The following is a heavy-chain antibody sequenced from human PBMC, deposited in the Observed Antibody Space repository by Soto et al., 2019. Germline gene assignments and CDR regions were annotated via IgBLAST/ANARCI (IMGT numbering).Heavy chain of an antibody. V-gene: IGHV4-39*01. CDR2: IYYSGST. CDR3: ARVGRGVHEKIVVVVAASHHIDY. CDR1: GGSISSSSYY. Sequence: SETLSLTCTVSGGSISSSSYYWGWIRQPPGKGLEWIGSIYYSGSTYYNPSLKSRVTISVDTSKNQFSLRLSSVTAADTAVYYCARVGRGVHEKIVVVVAASHHIDYWGQGTLVTVSS. D-gene: IGHD2-15*01. J-gene: IGHJ4*02.